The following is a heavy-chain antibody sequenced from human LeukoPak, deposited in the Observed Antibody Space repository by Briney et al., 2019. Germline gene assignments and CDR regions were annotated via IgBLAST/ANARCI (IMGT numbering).Heavy chain of an antibody. J-gene: IGHJ1*01. CDR3: AKEPNYDVWSASYFQE. D-gene: IGHD3-3*01. V-gene: IGHV3-23*01. Sequence: GGSLRLSCAASGFTFSTYGMSWVRRAPGKGLEWVSAISGDGGTTYYADSVKGRFTISRDNSKNILHLQMNSLRDEDTAVYYCAKEPNYDVWSASYFQEWGQGTLVTVSS. CDR2: ISGDGGTT. CDR1: GFTFSTYG.